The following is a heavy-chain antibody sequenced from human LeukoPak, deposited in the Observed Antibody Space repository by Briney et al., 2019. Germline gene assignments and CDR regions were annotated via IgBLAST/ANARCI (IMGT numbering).Heavy chain of an antibody. J-gene: IGHJ4*02. Sequence: ASVKVSCKASGYTVTRYGFSWVRQAPGQGLEWMGWLSTYYGNTNYAQKLQDRVTMTTDTSTSTAYMELTSLRSDDTAVYYCARVYSTNHYGSGDRPFLFDYWGQATVVTVSS. CDR3: ARVYSTNHYGSGDRPFLFDY. CDR1: GYTVTRYG. V-gene: IGHV1-18*01. D-gene: IGHD3-10*01. CDR2: LSTYYGNT.